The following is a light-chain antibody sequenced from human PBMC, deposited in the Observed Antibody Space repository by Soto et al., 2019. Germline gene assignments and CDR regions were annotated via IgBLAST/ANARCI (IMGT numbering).Light chain of an antibody. Sequence: DIQMTQSPSSVSASVGDTVTITCRASQNIYFWLAWYQQRPGKAPKFLISGASSLQTGVPSRVRGSRSGTDFTLRITGLQPEDFATYYCQQAHSFPLTFGGGTKVQI. CDR1: QNIYFW. CDR3: QQAHSFPLT. V-gene: IGKV1D-12*01. CDR2: GAS. J-gene: IGKJ4*01.